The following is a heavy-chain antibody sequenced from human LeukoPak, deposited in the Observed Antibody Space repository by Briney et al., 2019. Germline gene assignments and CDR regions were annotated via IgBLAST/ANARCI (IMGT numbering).Heavy chain of an antibody. CDR2: ISYDGSNK. CDR1: GFTFSSYG. J-gene: IGHJ4*02. CDR3: APDCSSTSCSTDY. Sequence: GRSLRLSCAASGFTFSSYGMHWVRQAPGKGLEWVAVISYDGSNKYYADSVKGRLTISRDNSKNTLYLQMNSLRAEDTAVYYCAPDCSSTSCSTDYWGQGTLVTVSS. V-gene: IGHV3-30*03. D-gene: IGHD2-2*01.